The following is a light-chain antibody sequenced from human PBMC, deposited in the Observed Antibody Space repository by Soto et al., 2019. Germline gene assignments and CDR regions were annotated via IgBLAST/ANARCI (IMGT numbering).Light chain of an antibody. CDR1: QTISNW. CDR3: QQYNSYSYT. Sequence: DIQMTQSPSTLSASVGDRVTITCRASQTISNWLAWYQQKPGKAPKLLIYKTSSLESGVPSRFSGSRSGTEFTLTISSLQPDDFATYYCQQYNSYSYTFGQGTKLEIK. J-gene: IGKJ2*01. V-gene: IGKV1-5*03. CDR2: KTS.